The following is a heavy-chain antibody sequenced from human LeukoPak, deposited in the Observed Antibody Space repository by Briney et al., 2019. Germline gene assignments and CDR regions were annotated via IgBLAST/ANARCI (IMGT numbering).Heavy chain of an antibody. J-gene: IGHJ4*02. D-gene: IGHD5-12*01. CDR1: GFTFTAYA. Sequence: PGGSLRLSCAASGFTFTAYAMTWVRQAPGKGLEWVSEISGNGVTASYADSVKGWFTISRDNSKTTVYLQMNSLRAEDTAVYFCARDPRGYTGYDFRGPDTYCFDHWGQGILVTVSS. CDR3: ARDPRGYTGYDFRGPDTYCFDH. V-gene: IGHV3-23*01. CDR2: ISGNGVTA.